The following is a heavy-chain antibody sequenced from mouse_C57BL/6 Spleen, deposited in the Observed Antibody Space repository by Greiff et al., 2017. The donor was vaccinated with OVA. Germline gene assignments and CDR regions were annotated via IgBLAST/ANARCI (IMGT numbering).Heavy chain of an antibody. CDR2: IDPENGDT. V-gene: IGHV14-4*01. CDR3: TTGGRVDY. CDR1: GFNIKDDY. Sequence: EVQVVESGAELVRPGASVKLSCTASGFNIKDDYMHWVKQRPEQGLEWIGWIDPENGDTEYASKFQGKATITADTSSNTAYLQLSSLTSEDTAVYYCTTGGRVDYWGQGTTLTVSS. D-gene: IGHD1-1*01. J-gene: IGHJ2*01.